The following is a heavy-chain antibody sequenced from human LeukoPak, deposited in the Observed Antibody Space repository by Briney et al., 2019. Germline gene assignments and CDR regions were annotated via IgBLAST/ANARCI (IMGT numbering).Heavy chain of an antibody. CDR2: IKQDGSEK. Sequence: PGGSLRLFCSASGFTFNKYWMTWVRQAPGKGLEWVANIKQDGSEKYYVDSVKGRFTISRDNANNSLYLQMNSLRAEDTAVYYCARPFLVVVDLWGRGTVHPVSS. D-gene: IGHD2-2*01. CDR3: ARPFLVVVDL. V-gene: IGHV3-7*01. CDR1: GFTFNKYW. J-gene: IGHJ2*01.